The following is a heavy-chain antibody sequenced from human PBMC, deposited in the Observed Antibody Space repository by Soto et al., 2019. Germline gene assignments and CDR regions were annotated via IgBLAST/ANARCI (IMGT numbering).Heavy chain of an antibody. V-gene: IGHV4-31*03. CDR1: GGSISSGGYY. Sequence: SETLSLTCTVSGGSISSGGYYWSWIRQHPGKGLEWIGYIYYSGSTYYNPSLKSRFTISVDTSKNQFSLKLSSVTAADTALYYCARDSGYYDFWSGYPSQYYYYGMDVWGQGTTVTVSS. J-gene: IGHJ6*02. CDR3: ARDSGYYDFWSGYPSQYYYYGMDV. D-gene: IGHD3-3*01. CDR2: IYYSGST.